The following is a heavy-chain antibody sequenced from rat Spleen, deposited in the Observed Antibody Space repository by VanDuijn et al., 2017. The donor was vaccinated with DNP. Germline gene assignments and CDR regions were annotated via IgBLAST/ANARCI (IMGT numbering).Heavy chain of an antibody. V-gene: IGHV5-17*01. CDR1: GFTFSDYA. J-gene: IGHJ4*01. CDR3: ARHRTTSPYYYFMDA. CDR2: IIYDGSST. Sequence: EVQLVESGGGLVQPGNSLKLSCAASGFTFSDYAMAWVRQSPKKGLEWVATIIYDGSSTYYQDSVKGRFTISRDNGESTLFLQMDSLRSEDTATYYCARHRTTSPYYYFMDAWGQGASVTVSS. D-gene: IGHD1-10*01.